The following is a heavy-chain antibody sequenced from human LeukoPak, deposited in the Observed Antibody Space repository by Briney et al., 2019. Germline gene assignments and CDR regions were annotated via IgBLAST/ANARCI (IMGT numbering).Heavy chain of an antibody. CDR3: ARGRFPLYCGGDCYRAGWFDP. J-gene: IGHJ5*02. Sequence: ASVKVSCKASGYTFTSYDIKWVRQATGQGLEWMGWMNPNSGNTGYAQKFQGRVTMTRNTSISTAYMELSSLRSEDTAVYYCARGRFPLYCGGDCYRAGWFDPWGQGTLVTVSS. CDR1: GYTFTSYD. CDR2: MNPNSGNT. V-gene: IGHV1-8*01. D-gene: IGHD2-21*01.